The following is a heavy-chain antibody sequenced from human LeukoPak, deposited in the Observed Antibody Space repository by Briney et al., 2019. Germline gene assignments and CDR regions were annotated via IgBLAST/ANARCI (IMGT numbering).Heavy chain of an antibody. J-gene: IGHJ4*02. CDR2: KWYDGSNK. CDR1: GFTFSRYG. CDR3: AKDRVVRGVKGAGVY. V-gene: IGHV3-33*06. Sequence: GGTLRLSCAASGFTFSRYGMHGVRQAPGKGLEWVAVKWYDGSNKYSADSVKGRFTNHRDNSKNTLYLQMNSLRDEDTAVYYCAKDRVVRGVKGAGVYWGQGTLVTVSS. D-gene: IGHD3-10*01.